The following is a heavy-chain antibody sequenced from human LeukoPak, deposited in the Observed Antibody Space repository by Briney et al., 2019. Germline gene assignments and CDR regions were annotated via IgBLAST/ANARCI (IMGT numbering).Heavy chain of an antibody. J-gene: IGHJ5*02. D-gene: IGHD2-2*02. CDR1: GYTFTAYY. CDR3: ARGFRLSAIEDWFDP. V-gene: IGHV1-2*02. CDR2: ITPNSGGT. Sequence: WASVKVSCKASGYTFTAYYMHWVRQAPGQGLEWMGWITPNSGGTKYAQRFQGRVTMTRDTSISTAYMELSGLRSDDTAVYYCARGFRLSAIEDWFDPWGQGTLVTVSS.